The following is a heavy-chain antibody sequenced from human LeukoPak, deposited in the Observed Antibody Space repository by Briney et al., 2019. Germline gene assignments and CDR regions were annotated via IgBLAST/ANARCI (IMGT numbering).Heavy chain of an antibody. J-gene: IGHJ2*01. V-gene: IGHV4-34*01. CDR3: ARPPSGWSRVRCFDL. D-gene: IGHD6-19*01. Sequence: SETLSLTCAVYGGSFSGYYWSWIRQPPGKGLEWIGEINHSGSTNYNPSLKSRVTISVDTSKNQFSLKLSSVTAADTAVYYCARPPSGWSRVRCFDLWGRGTLVTVSS. CDR1: GGSFSGYY. CDR2: INHSGST.